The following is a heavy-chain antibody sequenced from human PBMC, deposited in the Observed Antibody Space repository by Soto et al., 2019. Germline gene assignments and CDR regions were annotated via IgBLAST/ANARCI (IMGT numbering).Heavy chain of an antibody. CDR2: IYSSDSDT. V-gene: IGHV5-51*01. CDR1: GFRFTNFW. Sequence: GEPLKISCQTSGFRFTNFWIGWVRQRPGKGLEWMGIIYSSDSDTQYSPSFQGQVTISVDTSITTAYLQWSSLKASDAAVYYWERAPYIHYDGDFDFWGQGTLVTVSS. CDR3: ERAPYIHYDGDFDF. D-gene: IGHD4-17*01. J-gene: IGHJ4*02.